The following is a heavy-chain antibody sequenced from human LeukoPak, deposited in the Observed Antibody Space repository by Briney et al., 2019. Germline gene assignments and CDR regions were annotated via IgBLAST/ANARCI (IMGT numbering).Heavy chain of an antibody. CDR1: GGSISSSSYY. Sequence: SETLSLTCTVSGGSISSSSYYWGWIRQPPGKGLEWIGSIYYSGSTYYNPSLKSRVTVSVDTSKNQFSLKLSSVTAADTAVYYCARDRIWATGFDYWGQGTLVTVSS. CDR3: ARDRIWATGFDY. CDR2: IYYSGST. V-gene: IGHV4-39*02. J-gene: IGHJ4*02. D-gene: IGHD5-24*01.